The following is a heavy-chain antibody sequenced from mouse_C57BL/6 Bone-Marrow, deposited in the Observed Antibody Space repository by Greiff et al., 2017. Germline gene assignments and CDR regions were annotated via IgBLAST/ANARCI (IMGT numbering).Heavy chain of an antibody. V-gene: IGHV5-6*01. J-gene: IGHJ3*01. CDR2: ISSGGSYT. CDR3: ARHGMRGFAY. CDR1: GFTFSSYG. Sequence: EVQVVESGGDLVKPGGSLKLSCAASGFTFSSYGMSWVRQTPDKRLEWVATISSGGSYTYYPDSVKGRFTISRDNAKNTLYLLMSSLKSEDTAMYYYARHGMRGFAYWGQGTLVTVSA.